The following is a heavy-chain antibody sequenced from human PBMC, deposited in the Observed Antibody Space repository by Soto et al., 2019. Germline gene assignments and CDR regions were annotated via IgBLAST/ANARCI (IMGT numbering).Heavy chain of an antibody. CDR2: ISGSGAGT. Sequence: PGGSLRLSCAASGFTVSSNPMSWVRQAPGKGLEWVSAISGSGAGTYYADSVKGRFTISRDNSKNTLYLQMNSLRAEDTAVYYCAKGSSGWYDAFDIWGQGTMVTVSS. V-gene: IGHV3-23*01. D-gene: IGHD6-19*01. J-gene: IGHJ3*02. CDR1: GFTVSSNP. CDR3: AKGSSGWYDAFDI.